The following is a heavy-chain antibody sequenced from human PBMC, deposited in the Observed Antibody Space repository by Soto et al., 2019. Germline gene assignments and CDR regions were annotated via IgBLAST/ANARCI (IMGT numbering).Heavy chain of an antibody. D-gene: IGHD5-18*01. Sequence: QVQLVASGGGVVQPGRSLRLSCAASGFTFSTYGMHWVRQAPGKGLEWVAVISYDGSNKYYADSVKGRFTISRDNSKNTLYLQMSSLRDEDTAVYYCAKGFSYSVIDYWGQGPLVTVSS. CDR2: ISYDGSNK. V-gene: IGHV3-30*18. J-gene: IGHJ4*02. CDR3: AKGFSYSVIDY. CDR1: GFTFSTYG.